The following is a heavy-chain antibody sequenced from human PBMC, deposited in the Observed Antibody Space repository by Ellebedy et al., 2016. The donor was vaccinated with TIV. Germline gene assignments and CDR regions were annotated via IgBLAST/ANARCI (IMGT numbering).Heavy chain of an antibody. CDR2: INPNSGGT. V-gene: IGHV1-2*02. Sequence: ASVKVSXXASGYTFTGYYMHWVRQAPGQGLEWMGWINPNSGGTNYAQKFQGRVTMTRDTSISTAYMELSRLRSEDTAVYYCARRGFGEFNWFDPWGQGTLVTVSS. D-gene: IGHD3-10*01. CDR1: GYTFTGYY. J-gene: IGHJ5*02. CDR3: ARRGFGEFNWFDP.